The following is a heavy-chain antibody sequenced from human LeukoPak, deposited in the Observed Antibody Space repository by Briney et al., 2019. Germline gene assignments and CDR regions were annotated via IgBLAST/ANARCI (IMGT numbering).Heavy chain of an antibody. V-gene: IGHV3-21*01. CDR1: GCTFSSYN. D-gene: IGHD1-26*01. J-gene: IGHJ4*02. CDR2: ISSSSTYI. CDR3: ARDQGGSDPYYFDY. Sequence: GGSLRLSCAASGCTFSSYNMDWVRQAPGKGLEWVSSISSSSTYIYYADSVKGRFTISRDNAKKSLYLQMNSLRAEDTAVYYCARDQGGSDPYYFDYWGQGTLVTVSS.